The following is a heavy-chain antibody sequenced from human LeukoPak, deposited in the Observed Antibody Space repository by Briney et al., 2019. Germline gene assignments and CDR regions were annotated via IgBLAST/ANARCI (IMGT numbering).Heavy chain of an antibody. Sequence: GGSLRLSCAASGFTFSSYAMSWVRQAPGKGLEWVSAISGSGGSTYYADSVKGRFTISRDNSKNTLYLQMNGLRAEDTAVYYCAKDPSYCSGGSCYWFDPWGQGTLVTVSS. CDR2: ISGSGGST. J-gene: IGHJ5*02. CDR3: AKDPSYCSGGSCYWFDP. D-gene: IGHD2-15*01. V-gene: IGHV3-23*01. CDR1: GFTFSSYA.